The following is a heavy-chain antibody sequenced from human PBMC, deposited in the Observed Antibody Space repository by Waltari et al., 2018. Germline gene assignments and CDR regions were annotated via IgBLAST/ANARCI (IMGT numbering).Heavy chain of an antibody. V-gene: IGHV1-69*02. J-gene: IGHJ4*02. CDR1: GGTFSSYT. CDR2: IIPILGIA. CDR3: AIHFYDSSGYYGY. Sequence: QVQLVQSGAEVKKPGSSVKVSCKASGGTFSSYTISWVRQAPGQGREWMGRIIPILGIANYAQKFQGRVTITADKSTSTAYMELSSLRSEDTAVYYCAIHFYDSSGYYGYWGQGTLVTVSS. D-gene: IGHD3-22*01.